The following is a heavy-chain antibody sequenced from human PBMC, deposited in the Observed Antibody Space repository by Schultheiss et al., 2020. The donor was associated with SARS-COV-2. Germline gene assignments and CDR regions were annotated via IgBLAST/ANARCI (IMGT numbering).Heavy chain of an antibody. Sequence: SETLSLTCAVYGGSFSDYYWGWIRQPPGKGLEWIGSIYYSGSTYYNPSFKSRVTISADTSKNQFSVTVNSVTAADTAVYYCARSPDISGGEFGYWGQGTLVTVSS. D-gene: IGHD2-15*01. CDR2: IYYSGST. V-gene: IGHV4-34*01. CDR3: ARSPDISGGEFGY. J-gene: IGHJ4*02. CDR1: GGSFSDYY.